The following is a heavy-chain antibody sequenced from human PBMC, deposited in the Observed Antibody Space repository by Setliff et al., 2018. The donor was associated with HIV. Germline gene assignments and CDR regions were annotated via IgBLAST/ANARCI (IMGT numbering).Heavy chain of an antibody. CDR2: IYHSEYT. Sequence: LSLTCAVSGGSISSDSWWTWVRQPPGKGLEWIGEIYHSEYTNYNASLKSRVSMSVDKSKNQFSLKLTSVTAADTAVYYCARGHCSGTNCYGVDYYGMDVWGQGTTVTVSS. J-gene: IGHJ6*02. D-gene: IGHD2-2*01. V-gene: IGHV4-4*02. CDR1: GGSISSDSW. CDR3: ARGHCSGTNCYGVDYYGMDV.